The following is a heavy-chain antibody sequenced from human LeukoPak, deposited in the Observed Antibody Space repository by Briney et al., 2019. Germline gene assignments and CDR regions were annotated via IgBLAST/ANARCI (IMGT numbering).Heavy chain of an antibody. CDR2: VDYRGST. CDR1: GGSISTYY. V-gene: IGHV4-59*01. D-gene: IGHD5-18*01. CDR3: ARSRSGYSYDHAAFEI. Sequence: SETLSLTCTVSGGSISTYYWSWIRQPPGKGLEWIAYVDYRGSTTYNPSLRSRVTISVDTSRNQFSLKLSSVTAADTAVYYCARSRSGYSYDHAAFEIWGQGTMITVSS. J-gene: IGHJ3*02.